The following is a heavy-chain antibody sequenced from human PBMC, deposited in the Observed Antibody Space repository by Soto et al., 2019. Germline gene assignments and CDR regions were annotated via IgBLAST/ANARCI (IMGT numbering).Heavy chain of an antibody. Sequence: GGPLRLSCAASGFTTSSYAMSWVRQAPGKGLEWVSAISGSGGSTYYADSVKGRFTISRDNSKNTLYLQMNSLRAEDTAVYYCAKDLSPLYYYYGMDVWGQGTTVTVSS. J-gene: IGHJ6*02. V-gene: IGHV3-23*01. CDR2: ISGSGGST. CDR1: GFTTSSYA. CDR3: AKDLSPLYYYYGMDV.